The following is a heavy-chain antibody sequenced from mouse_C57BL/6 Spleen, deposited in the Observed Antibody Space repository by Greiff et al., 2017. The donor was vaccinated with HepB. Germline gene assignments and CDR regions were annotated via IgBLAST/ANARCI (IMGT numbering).Heavy chain of an antibody. CDR1: GYTFTSYW. V-gene: IGHV1-50*01. CDR2: IDPSDSYT. CDR3: ARKGLGVHYYGSLDY. Sequence: QVQLKQPGAELVKPGASVKLSCKASGYTFTSYWMQWVKQRPGQGLEWIGEIDPSDSYTNYNQKFKGKATLTVDTSSSTAYMQLSSLTSEDSAVYYCARKGLGVHYYGSLDYWGQGTTLTVSS. J-gene: IGHJ2*01. D-gene: IGHD1-1*01.